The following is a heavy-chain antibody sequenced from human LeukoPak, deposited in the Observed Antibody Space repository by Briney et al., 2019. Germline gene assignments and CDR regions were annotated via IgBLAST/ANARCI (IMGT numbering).Heavy chain of an antibody. Sequence: GGSLRLSCAASGFTFSSYSMNWVRQAPGKGLEWVSSISSSSSSIYYADSVKGRFTIARDNAKNSLYLQMNSLRAEDTAVYYCARGIAAAGTWFDPWGQGTLVTVSS. D-gene: IGHD6-13*01. V-gene: IGHV3-21*01. CDR3: ARGIAAAGTWFDP. J-gene: IGHJ5*02. CDR1: GFTFSSYS. CDR2: ISSSSSSI.